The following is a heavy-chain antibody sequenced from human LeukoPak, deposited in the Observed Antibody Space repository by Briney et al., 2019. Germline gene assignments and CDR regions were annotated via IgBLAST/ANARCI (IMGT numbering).Heavy chain of an antibody. D-gene: IGHD3-22*01. V-gene: IGHV3-7*01. CDR1: GFTFSSYW. CDR3: ASPYYYDGSSYYHFFDH. J-gene: IGHJ4*02. CDR2: IKQDGSEK. Sequence: GGSLRLSCAASGFTFSSYWMSWVRQAPGKGLEWVANIKQDGSEKYYVDSVKGRFTISRDNAKNSLYLQMNSLRAEDTAVYYCASPYYYDGSSYYHFFDHWGQGTLVTVSS.